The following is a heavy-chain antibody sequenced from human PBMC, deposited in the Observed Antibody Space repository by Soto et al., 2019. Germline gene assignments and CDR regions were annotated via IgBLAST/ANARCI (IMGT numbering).Heavy chain of an antibody. CDR3: ARDRATFDS. V-gene: IGHV3-23*01. Sequence: EVQLLQSGGGLVQPGGSLRHSCGASGFTFISYAMSWVRHVPGKGLEWISSISGSGANTWYAGSVQGRFIISRDNSKSTVSLHMSSLRVEDTAIYYCARDRATFDSWGQGTLVTVSS. CDR2: ISGSGANT. D-gene: IGHD1-26*01. CDR1: GFTFISYA. J-gene: IGHJ4*02.